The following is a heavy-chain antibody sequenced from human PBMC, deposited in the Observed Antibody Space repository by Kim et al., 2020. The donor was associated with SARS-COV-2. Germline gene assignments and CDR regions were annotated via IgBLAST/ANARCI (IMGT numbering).Heavy chain of an antibody. J-gene: IGHJ4*02. Sequence: ANPVKGRFTISRDNSKNTLYLQMNGLRAEDTAVYYCAGEGIVGATTGFDYWGQGTLVTVSS. CDR3: AGEGIVGATTGFDY. D-gene: IGHD1-26*01. V-gene: IGHV3-30*07.